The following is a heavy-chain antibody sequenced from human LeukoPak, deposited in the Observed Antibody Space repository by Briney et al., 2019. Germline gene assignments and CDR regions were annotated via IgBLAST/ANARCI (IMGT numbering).Heavy chain of an antibody. CDR2: ISAGGGNT. V-gene: IGHV3-23*01. Sequence: GGSLRLSCAASGLTFSSYTMSWVRQAPGKGLEWVSAISAGGGNTYYADSVKGRFTISRDNAKNTLYLQMNCLRADDTAIYYCVSGTALNYWGQGTLVTVSS. J-gene: IGHJ4*01. CDR1: GLTFSSYT. CDR3: VSGTALNY. D-gene: IGHD1-26*01.